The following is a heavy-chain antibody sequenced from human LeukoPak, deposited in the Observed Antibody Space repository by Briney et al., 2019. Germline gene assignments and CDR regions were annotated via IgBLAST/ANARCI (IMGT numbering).Heavy chain of an antibody. V-gene: IGHV3-7*01. J-gene: IGHJ1*01. CDR1: GFTFSSYA. Sequence: PGGSLRLSCAASGFTFSSYAMSWVRQAPGKGPEWVASIKQDDREIFYADSVKGRMTISRDNAQNSLYLQMNSLRVEDTAIYYCGRSGRRDESGYSYVDMWGQGTLVTVSS. D-gene: IGHD3-22*01. CDR3: GRSGRRDESGYSYVDM. CDR2: IKQDDREI.